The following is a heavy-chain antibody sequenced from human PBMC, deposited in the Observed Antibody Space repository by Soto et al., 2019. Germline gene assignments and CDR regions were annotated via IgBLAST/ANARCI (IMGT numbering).Heavy chain of an antibody. V-gene: IGHV3-48*03. J-gene: IGHJ4*02. CDR1: GFTLSRQE. CDR2: ITSSGSTI. D-gene: IGHD2-2*01. Sequence: PGGALRTPWGGSGFTLSRQEKNGGRQAPGKGVEWVSYITSSGSTIYYADSVKGRFTIPRDNAMNSLYLQMNSLRAEDTAVYYCARGEGRYCSSTRCYSVDYWGQGTLVTVSS. CDR3: ARGEGRYCSSTRCYSVDY.